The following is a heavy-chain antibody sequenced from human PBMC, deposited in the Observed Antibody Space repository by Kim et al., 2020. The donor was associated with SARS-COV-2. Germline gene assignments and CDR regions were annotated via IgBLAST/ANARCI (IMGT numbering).Heavy chain of an antibody. CDR1: GDSVTNSNYY. CDR3: ARVDYLGWFDS. CDR2: IYYSGTT. J-gene: IGHJ5*01. D-gene: IGHD4-17*01. V-gene: IGHV4-61*03. Sequence: SETLSLTCSVSGDSVTNSNYYWSWIRQPPGEGLEWIGSIYYSGTTNYNPSLNSRVTISLDTSKNHCSLKLTSLTAADTAMYYCARVDYLGWFDSLGRGTLVTVSS.